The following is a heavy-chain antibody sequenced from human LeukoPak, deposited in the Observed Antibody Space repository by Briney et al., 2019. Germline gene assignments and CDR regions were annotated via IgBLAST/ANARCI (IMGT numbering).Heavy chain of an antibody. D-gene: IGHD5-12*01. CDR3: AKVGYSGYID. CDR1: GFTFDDYA. Sequence: GGSLRLSCAASGFTFDDYAMHWVRQAPGKGLGWVSGISWNSGSIGYADSVKGRFTISRDNAKNSLYLQMNSLRAEDTALYYCAKVGYSGYIDWGQGTLVTVSS. V-gene: IGHV3-9*01. CDR2: ISWNSGSI. J-gene: IGHJ4*02.